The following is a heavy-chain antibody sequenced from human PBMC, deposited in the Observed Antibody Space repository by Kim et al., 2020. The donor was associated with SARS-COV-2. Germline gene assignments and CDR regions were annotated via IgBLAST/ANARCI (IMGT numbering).Heavy chain of an antibody. CDR3: TTLLRYFDWLAVTYYYYGMDV. CDR1: GFTFSNAW. J-gene: IGHJ6*02. Sequence: GGSLRLSCAASGFTFSNAWMSWVRQAPGKGLEWVGRIKSKTDGGTTDYAAPVKGRFTISRDDSKTTLYLQMNSLKTEDTAVYYCTTLLRYFDWLAVTYYYYGMDVWGQGTTVTVSS. CDR2: IKSKTDGGTT. V-gene: IGHV3-15*01. D-gene: IGHD3-9*01.